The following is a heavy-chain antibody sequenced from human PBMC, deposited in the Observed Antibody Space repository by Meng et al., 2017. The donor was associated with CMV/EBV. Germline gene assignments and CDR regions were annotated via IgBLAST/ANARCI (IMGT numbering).Heavy chain of an antibody. Sequence: GESLKISCVVSGLTVSSTYMSWVRQAPGKGLEWVSVIYSGGTSYHADSVKGRFTISRDNAKNTLYLQMNSLRADDTGVYYCGGGGGGSYSAYWGQGTLVTVSS. CDR1: GLTVSSTY. D-gene: IGHD2-15*01. J-gene: IGHJ4*02. V-gene: IGHV3-53*01. CDR3: GGGGGGSYSAY. CDR2: IYSGGTS.